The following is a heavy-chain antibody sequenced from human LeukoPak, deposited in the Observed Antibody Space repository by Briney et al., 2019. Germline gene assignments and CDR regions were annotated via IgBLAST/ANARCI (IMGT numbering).Heavy chain of an antibody. Sequence: GGSLRLSCTASGFIFSNHWMSWVRQAPGKGLEWVANIKQDGGEEHYVDSVKDRFTISRDNAKNSLYLQMDSLRAEDTAVYYCARDRYFSYWGQGALVIVSS. V-gene: IGHV3-7*01. CDR3: ARDRYFSY. CDR1: GFIFSNHW. J-gene: IGHJ4*02. CDR2: IKQDGGEE. D-gene: IGHD3-16*02.